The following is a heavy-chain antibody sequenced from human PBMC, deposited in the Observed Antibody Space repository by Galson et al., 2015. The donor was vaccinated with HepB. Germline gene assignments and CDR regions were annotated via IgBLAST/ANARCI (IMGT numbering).Heavy chain of an antibody. V-gene: IGHV1-46*03. D-gene: IGHD2-21*02. CDR3: ARGAIVVVTAISMDSDFDY. Sequence: SVKVSFKASGYTFTSYYMHWVRQAPGQGLEWMGIINPSGGSTSYAQKFQGRVTMTRDTSTSTVYMELSSLRSEDTAVYYCARGAIVVVTAISMDSDFDYWGQGTLVTVSS. J-gene: IGHJ4*02. CDR1: GYTFTSYY. CDR2: INPSGGST.